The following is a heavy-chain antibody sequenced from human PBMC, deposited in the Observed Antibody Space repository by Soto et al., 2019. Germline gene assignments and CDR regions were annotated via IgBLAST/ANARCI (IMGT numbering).Heavy chain of an antibody. J-gene: IGHJ4*02. D-gene: IGHD6-13*01. Sequence: QVQLVQSGAEVKKPGSSVKVSCKASGGTFSSYAISWVRQAPGQGLAWMGGIIPIFGTANYAQKLQGRVTITADESTSTADRERSSLRSEDTAVYYWARGDVIAAAATPYYFDYWGQGTLVTVSS. CDR2: IIPIFGTA. V-gene: IGHV1-69*12. CDR1: GGTFSSYA. CDR3: ARGDVIAAAATPYYFDY.